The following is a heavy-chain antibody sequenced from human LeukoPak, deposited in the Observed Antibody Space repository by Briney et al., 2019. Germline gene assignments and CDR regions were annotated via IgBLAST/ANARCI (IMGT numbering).Heavy chain of an antibody. CDR3: AKGTSHFGGSYYDY. Sequence: PGGSLRPSCAASGFTFDDYAMHWVRQAPGEGLEWVSGISWNSGSIGYADSVKGRFTISRDNAKNSLYLQMNSLRAEDTALYYCAKGTSHFGGSYYDYWGQGTLVTVSS. J-gene: IGHJ4*02. CDR2: ISWNSGSI. V-gene: IGHV3-9*01. CDR1: GFTFDDYA. D-gene: IGHD2-21*01.